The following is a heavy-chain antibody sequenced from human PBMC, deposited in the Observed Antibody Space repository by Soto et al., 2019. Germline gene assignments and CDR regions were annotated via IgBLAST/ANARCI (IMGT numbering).Heavy chain of an antibody. CDR1: GFTFSDYY. Sequence: QVHLVESGGGLVKPGGSLRLSCAASGFTFSDYYMSWIRQAPGKGLEWVSYIGDTGYINSADSVKGRFTSSSDNTKNSLYLQMNCLRAEDTAVYYCARGGLVVPTASPIDSWGQGTLFTVSS. V-gene: IGHV3-11*06. D-gene: IGHD2-2*01. J-gene: IGHJ4*02. CDR3: ARGGLVVPTASPIDS. CDR2: IGDTGYI.